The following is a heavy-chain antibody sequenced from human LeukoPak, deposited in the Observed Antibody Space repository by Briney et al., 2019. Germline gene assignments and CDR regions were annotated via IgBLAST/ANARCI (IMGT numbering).Heavy chain of an antibody. Sequence: PSETLSLTCTVSGGSISSGSYYWRWIRQPAGKGLEWIGRIYTSGSTNYNPSLKSRVTISVDTSKNQFSLKLSSVTAADTAVYYCARGWGFYYFDSWGQGTLVTVSS. D-gene: IGHD2/OR15-2a*01. CDR3: ARGWGFYYFDS. CDR2: IYTSGST. V-gene: IGHV4-61*02. CDR1: GGSISSGSYY. J-gene: IGHJ4*02.